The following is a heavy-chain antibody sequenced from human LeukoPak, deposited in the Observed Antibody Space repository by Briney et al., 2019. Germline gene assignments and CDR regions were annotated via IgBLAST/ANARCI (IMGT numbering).Heavy chain of an antibody. Sequence: GASVKVSCKVSGYTLTELSMHWVRQAPGKGLEWMGGFDPEDGETIYAQKFQGRVTMTEDTSTDTAYMELSSLRSEDTAVYYCATETLLRFLEWSPGWFDPWGQGTLVTVSS. CDR1: GYTLTELS. D-gene: IGHD3-3*01. V-gene: IGHV1-24*01. CDR2: FDPEDGET. CDR3: ATETLLRFLEWSPGWFDP. J-gene: IGHJ5*02.